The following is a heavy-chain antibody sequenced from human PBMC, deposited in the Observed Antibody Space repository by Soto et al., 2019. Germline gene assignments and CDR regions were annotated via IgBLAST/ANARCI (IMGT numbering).Heavy chain of an antibody. D-gene: IGHD1-26*01. CDR3: ARGQGSYYYYYYGMDV. CDR2: INHSGST. V-gene: IGHV4-34*01. Sequence: GSLRLSCAVYGGSFSGYYWSWIRQPPGKGLEWIGEINHSGSTNYNPSLKSRVSISVDTSKNQFSLKLSSVTAADTAVYYCARGQGSYYYYYYGMDVWGQGTTVTVSS. CDR1: GGSFSGYY. J-gene: IGHJ6*02.